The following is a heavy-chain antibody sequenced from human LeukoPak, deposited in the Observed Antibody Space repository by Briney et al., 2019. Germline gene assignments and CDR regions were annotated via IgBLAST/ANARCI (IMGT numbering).Heavy chain of an antibody. CDR3: ARDWGFQWLDP. D-gene: IGHD3-16*01. CDR1: GGSITSGSYY. Sequence: SETLSLTCTISGGSITSGSYYWSWIRQPAGKGLQWIGRIYASRGTNYNPSLKCRLTISADTSKNQFSLKVRSVTAADTAVYYCARDWGFQWLDPWGEGTLVTVSS. J-gene: IGHJ5*02. CDR2: IYASRGT. V-gene: IGHV4-61*02.